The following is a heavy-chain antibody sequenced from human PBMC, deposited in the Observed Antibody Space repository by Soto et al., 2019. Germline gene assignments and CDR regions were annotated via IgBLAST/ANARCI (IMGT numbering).Heavy chain of an antibody. Sequence: PSETLSLTCTVSGASISRYYWSWIRQSPGKGLEWIGYLYNTGSTIYNPSLKSRVTISVDTSKNQFSLKMNSVTAADTAVYYCARVVGALGHWFDPWGQGTLVTVSS. CDR1: GASISRYY. CDR3: ARVVGALGHWFDP. V-gene: IGHV4-59*01. D-gene: IGHD1-26*01. CDR2: LYNTGST. J-gene: IGHJ5*02.